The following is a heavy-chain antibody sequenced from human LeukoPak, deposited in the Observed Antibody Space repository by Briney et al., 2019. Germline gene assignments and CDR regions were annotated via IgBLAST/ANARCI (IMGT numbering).Heavy chain of an antibody. V-gene: IGHV3-7*01. CDR3: ARVEVVLSQES. D-gene: IGHD2-21*01. CDR1: GFTFRSHW. CDR2: IHQYGGEK. Sequence: PGGSLRLSCEGSGFTFRSHWMSWVRQAPGKGLEWVANIHQYGGEKYYVDSVRGRFSISRDNAKNSLYLEMNSLRAEDTAVYYCARVEVVLSQESWGQGTLVTVSS. J-gene: IGHJ5*02.